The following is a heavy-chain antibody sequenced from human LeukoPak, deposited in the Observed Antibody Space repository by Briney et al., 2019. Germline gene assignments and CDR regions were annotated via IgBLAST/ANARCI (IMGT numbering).Heavy chain of an antibody. CDR1: GGSISSSSYY. CDR2: IYYSGST. V-gene: IGHV4-39*01. CDR3: ARRVFYYDSSGNFDY. Sequence: TSETQSLTCTVSGGSISSSSYYWGWIRQPPGKGLEWIGSIYYSGSTYYNPSLKSRVAISVDTSKNQFSLKLSSVTAADTAVYYCARRVFYYDSSGNFDYWGQGTLVTVSS. D-gene: IGHD3-22*01. J-gene: IGHJ4*02.